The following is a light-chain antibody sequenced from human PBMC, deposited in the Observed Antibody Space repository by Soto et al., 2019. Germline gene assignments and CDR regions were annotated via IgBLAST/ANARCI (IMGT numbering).Light chain of an antibody. J-gene: IGLJ2*01. CDR3: QSYDSSLSGSV. CDR1: SSDIGIYNY. V-gene: IGLV2-8*01. CDR2: EVT. Sequence: QSALTQPPSASGSPGQSVTISCTGTSSDIGIYNYVSWYQQHPGKAPKLMIYEVTKRPSGVPDRFSGSKSGTSASLAITGLQAEDEADYYCQSYDSSLSGSVFGGGTKLTVL.